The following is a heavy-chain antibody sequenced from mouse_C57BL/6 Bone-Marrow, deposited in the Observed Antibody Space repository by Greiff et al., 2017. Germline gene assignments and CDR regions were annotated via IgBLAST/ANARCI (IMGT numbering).Heavy chain of an antibody. V-gene: IGHV1-81*01. Sequence: QVQLQQSGAELARPGASVKLSCKASGYTFTSYGISWVKQRTGQGLEWIGENFPRSGNTYYNEKFKGKATLTADKSSSTEYMELRSLTSEDSAVYFCAIYYGYDAGWFAYWGQGTLVTVSA. CDR3: AIYYGYDAGWFAY. CDR1: GYTFTSYG. J-gene: IGHJ3*01. CDR2: NFPRSGNT. D-gene: IGHD2-2*01.